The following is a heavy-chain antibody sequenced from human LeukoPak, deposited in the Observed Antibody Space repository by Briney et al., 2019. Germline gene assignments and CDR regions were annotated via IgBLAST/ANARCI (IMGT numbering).Heavy chain of an antibody. CDR2: IWYDGSNK. V-gene: IGHV3-30*04. CDR1: GFTFSSYA. CDR3: ARSDGYCAGGSCSPDY. Sequence: GSLRLSCAASGFTFSSYAMHWVRQAPGKGLEWVAVIWYDGSNKYYADSVKGRFTFSRDNSKNTVYLQMSSLSAEDTALYYCARSDGYCAGGSCSPDYWGQGTLVTVSS. J-gene: IGHJ4*02. D-gene: IGHD2-8*02.